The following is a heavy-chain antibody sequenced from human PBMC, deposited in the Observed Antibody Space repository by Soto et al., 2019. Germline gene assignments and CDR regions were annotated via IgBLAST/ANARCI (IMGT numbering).Heavy chain of an antibody. CDR3: ARGSSPYYYDSTRWFDP. CDR2: MNPNSGNT. J-gene: IGHJ5*02. D-gene: IGHD3-22*01. Sequence: EASVKVSCKASGYTFTRYDINWVRQATGQGLEWMGWMNPNSGNTGYAQKFQGRVTMTRNTSISTAYMELSSLRSEDTAVYYCARGSSPYYYDSTRWFDPWGQGTLFTVSS. CDR1: GYTFTRYD. V-gene: IGHV1-8*01.